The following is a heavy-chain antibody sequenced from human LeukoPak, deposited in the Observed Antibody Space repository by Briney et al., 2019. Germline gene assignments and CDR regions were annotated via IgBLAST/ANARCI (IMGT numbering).Heavy chain of an antibody. CDR3: ARVRGVTDFSLWY. CDR2: IYYSGGT. J-gene: IGHJ4*02. D-gene: IGHD2-21*02. CDR1: GGSISSGGYY. V-gene: IGHV4-31*03. Sequence: SETLSLTCTVSGGSISSGGYYWSWIRQHPGKGLEWIGYIYYSGGTYYNPSLKSRVTISVDTSKNQFSLKLSSVTAADTAVYYCARVRGVTDFSLWYWGQGTLVTVSS.